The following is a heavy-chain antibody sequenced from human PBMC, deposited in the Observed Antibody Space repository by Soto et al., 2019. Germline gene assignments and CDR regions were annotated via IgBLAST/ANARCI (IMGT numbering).Heavy chain of an antibody. J-gene: IGHJ6*02. D-gene: IGHD3-16*01. V-gene: IGHV4-61*01. CDR2: IYHTGST. CDR3: ARWGVAMDV. CDR1: GGSVNSFYY. Sequence: LSLTRSVSGGSVNSFYYWSWIRQPPGKGLEWLGYIYHTGSTNYQPSLKSRVTISLDTSKNQFSLNLNSVTAADTAVYYCARWGVAMDVWGQGTTVTVSS.